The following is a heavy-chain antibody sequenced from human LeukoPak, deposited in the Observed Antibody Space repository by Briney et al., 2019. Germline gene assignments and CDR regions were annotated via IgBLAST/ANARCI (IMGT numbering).Heavy chain of an antibody. CDR2: IYSGGGT. CDR1: GFTFSSYA. D-gene: IGHD6-13*01. Sequence: PGGSLRLSCAASGFTFSSYAMHWVRQAPGKGLEWVAVIYSGGGTYYAESVKGRFTISRDNSKNTLYLQLNSLRAEDTAVYYCAKDRSSSWTLAGYFQHWGQGTLVTVSS. V-gene: IGHV3-66*01. J-gene: IGHJ1*01. CDR3: AKDRSSSWTLAGYFQH.